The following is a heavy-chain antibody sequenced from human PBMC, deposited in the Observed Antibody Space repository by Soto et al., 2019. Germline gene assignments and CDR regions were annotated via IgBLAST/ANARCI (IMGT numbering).Heavy chain of an antibody. D-gene: IGHD2-15*01. CDR1: GFTFSSYA. J-gene: IGHJ3*02. CDR2: ISGGGDGT. V-gene: IGHV3-23*01. CDR3: AKKGLGSLATYCSTGDCHFAFDI. Sequence: GGSLRLSCAASGFTFSSYAMSWVRQAPGKGLEWVSTISGGGDGTYYADSVRGRFTISRENSRNTVYLQMNSLRAEDAAVYYCAKKGLGSLATYCSTGDCHFAFDIWGQGTMV.